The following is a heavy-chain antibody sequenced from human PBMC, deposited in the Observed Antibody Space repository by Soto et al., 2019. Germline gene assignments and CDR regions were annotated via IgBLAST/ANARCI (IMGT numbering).Heavy chain of an antibody. V-gene: IGHV4-31*11. CDR2: IYYSGST. Sequence: QVQLQESGPGLVKPSQTLSLTCAVSGDSISSGGYYWSWIRQHPGKGLECIGYIYYSGSTYYNPSLKSRVTISVATSKNQFSLKLSSVTAADTAVYYCARKYCSSTRCYNYFDCWGQGTLVTVSS. D-gene: IGHD2-2*02. CDR1: GDSISSGGYY. CDR3: ARKYCSSTRCYNYFDC. J-gene: IGHJ4*02.